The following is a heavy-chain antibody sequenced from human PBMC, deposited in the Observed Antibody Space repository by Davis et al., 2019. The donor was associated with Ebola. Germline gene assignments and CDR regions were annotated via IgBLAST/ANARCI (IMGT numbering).Heavy chain of an antibody. CDR2: INSDGSST. Sequence: PGGSLRLSCSASGFIFSNYWMHWVRQAPGKGLVWVSRINSDGSSTTYADSAKGRLTISRDNSKNTLYLQMNSLRAEDTAVYYCAKDDPSPLYYCYYYGMDVWGKGTTVTVSS. J-gene: IGHJ6*04. CDR3: AKDDPSPLYYCYYYGMDV. CDR1: GFIFSNYW. V-gene: IGHV3-74*01.